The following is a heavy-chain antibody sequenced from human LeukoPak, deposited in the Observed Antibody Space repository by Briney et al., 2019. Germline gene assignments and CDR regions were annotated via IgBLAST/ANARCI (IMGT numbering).Heavy chain of an antibody. D-gene: IGHD3-22*01. CDR1: GGSISSGGYY. J-gene: IGHJ6*02. CDR2: IYYSGST. V-gene: IGHV4-31*03. CDR3: ARYYYDSSGYLPYYYYGMDV. Sequence: SETLSLTCTVSGGSISSGGYYWRWIRQHPGKGLEWIGYIYYSGSTYYNPSLKSRVTISVDTSKNQFSLKLSSVTAADTAVYYCARYYYDSSGYLPYYYYGMDVWGQGTTVTVSS.